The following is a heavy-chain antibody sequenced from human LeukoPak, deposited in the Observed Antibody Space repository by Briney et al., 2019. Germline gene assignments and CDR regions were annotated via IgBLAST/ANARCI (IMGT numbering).Heavy chain of an antibody. Sequence: GGSLRLSCAASGFTFSSYGMHWVRQAPGKGLEWVAVIWYDGGNKYYADSVKGRFTISRDNSKNTLYLQMNSLRAEDTAVYYCAKGAVAGNFAEYFQHWGQGTLVTVSS. CDR3: AKGAVAGNFAEYFQH. CDR1: GFTFSSYG. CDR2: IWYDGGNK. V-gene: IGHV3-33*06. D-gene: IGHD6-19*01. J-gene: IGHJ1*01.